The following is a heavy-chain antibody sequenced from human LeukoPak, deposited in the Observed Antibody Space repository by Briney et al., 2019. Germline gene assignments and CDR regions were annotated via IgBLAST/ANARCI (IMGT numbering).Heavy chain of an antibody. J-gene: IGHJ4*02. CDR1: GFTFSSYW. CDR3: ARDIRIAAAGTALDY. CDR2: IQTDGSST. D-gene: IGHD6-13*01. Sequence: GGSLRLSCAASGFTFSSYWMHWVRQAPGKGLVWVSRIQTDGSSTNYADSVKGRFTISRDDAKNTLYLQMNSLRAEDTAVYYCARDIRIAAAGTALDYWGQGTLVTVSS. V-gene: IGHV3-74*01.